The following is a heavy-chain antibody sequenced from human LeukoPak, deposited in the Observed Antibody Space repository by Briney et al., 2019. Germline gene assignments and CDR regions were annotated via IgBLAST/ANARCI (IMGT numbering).Heavy chain of an antibody. Sequence: GGSPRLSCAASGFTFSSYSMNWVRQAPGKGLEWVSSISSSSSYIYYADSVKGRFTISRDNAKNSLYLQMNSLRAEDTAVYYCARDRWLVRYRYFDYWGQGTLVTVSS. D-gene: IGHD6-19*01. CDR1: GFTFSSYS. V-gene: IGHV3-21*01. CDR2: ISSSSSYI. CDR3: ARDRWLVRYRYFDY. J-gene: IGHJ4*02.